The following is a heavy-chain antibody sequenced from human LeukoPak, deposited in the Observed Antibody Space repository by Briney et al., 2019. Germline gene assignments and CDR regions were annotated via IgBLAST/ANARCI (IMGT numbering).Heavy chain of an antibody. J-gene: IGHJ4*02. CDR2: IRYDGSNK. Sequence: GGSLRLSCAASGFTFSSYGMHWVRQAPGKGLEWVAFIRYDGSNKYYADSVKGRFTISRDNSKNTLYLQMNSLRAEDTAVYYCAKAPRDSSGYFLYCLDYWGQGTLVTVSS. D-gene: IGHD3-22*01. CDR1: GFTFSSYG. CDR3: AKAPRDSSGYFLYCLDY. V-gene: IGHV3-30*02.